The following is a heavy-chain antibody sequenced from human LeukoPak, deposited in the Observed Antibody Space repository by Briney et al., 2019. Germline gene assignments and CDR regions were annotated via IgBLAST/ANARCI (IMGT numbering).Heavy chain of an antibody. J-gene: IGHJ4*02. CDR2: INTNSGGT. V-gene: IGHV1-2*02. CDR3: ANRLGCGTTLRL. D-gene: IGHD1-14*01. Sequence: ASVKVSRKPSVYTLTVSCISYVRQAPGQGLERMGWINTNSGGTNYAQNFQGRVTMTRDTSTSTAYMELSRLRSDETAVYYCANRLGCGTTLRLWGGGTLVTVSS. CDR1: VYTLTVSC.